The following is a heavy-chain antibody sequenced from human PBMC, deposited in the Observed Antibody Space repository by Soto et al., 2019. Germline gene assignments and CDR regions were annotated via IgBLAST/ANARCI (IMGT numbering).Heavy chain of an antibody. J-gene: IGHJ4*02. CDR1: GGSISGGGYY. V-gene: IGHV4-31*03. CDR3: ARARKDNWLYYFDY. CDR2: IYYSGST. D-gene: IGHD1-1*01. Sequence: QVQLQESGPGLVKPSQTLSLTCTVSGGSISGGGYYWSWIRQQPGKGLEWIGYIYYSGSTHYNPSLKSRVTISIDTSTNHFSLKLSSVTAADTAVYYCARARKDNWLYYFDYWGQGTLVTVSS.